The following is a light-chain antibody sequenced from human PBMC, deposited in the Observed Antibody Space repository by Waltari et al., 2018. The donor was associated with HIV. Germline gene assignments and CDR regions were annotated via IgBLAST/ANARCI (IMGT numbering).Light chain of an antibody. CDR2: STA. J-gene: IGLJ3*02. Sequence: QTVVTQESSLTVSSGGTVTLTCASNSGAVTSDFHPNWIQQKPGQTPRALIYSTAYKHSWTPARFSGSLLGCKAALTLSTVQPEDEAAYYCLLYFGGAWVFGGGTKLTVL. V-gene: IGLV7-43*01. CDR1: SGAVTSDFH. CDR3: LLYFGGAWV.